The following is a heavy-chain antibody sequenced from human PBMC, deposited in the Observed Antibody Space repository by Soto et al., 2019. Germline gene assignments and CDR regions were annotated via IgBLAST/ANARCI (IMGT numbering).Heavy chain of an antibody. J-gene: IGHJ4*01. CDR3: AKDQGSSLYEKHY. V-gene: IGHV3-23*01. CDR2: ISGSGGST. Sequence: EVQLLESGGGLVQPGGSLRLSCAASGFTFSNYAVTWVRQAPGKGLEWVSTISGSGGSTYYADSVKGRFTISRDNSKNTLYLQMNSLRAEDTAVYYFAKDQGSSLYEKHYWGHGTLVTVSS. D-gene: IGHD6-13*01. CDR1: GFTFSNYA.